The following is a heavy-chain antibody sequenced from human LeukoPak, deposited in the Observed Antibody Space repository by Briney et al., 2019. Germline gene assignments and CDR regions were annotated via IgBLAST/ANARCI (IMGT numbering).Heavy chain of an antibody. CDR2: IRGSGGST. J-gene: IGHJ4*02. D-gene: IGHD6-19*01. CDR3: AGRWLDYFDY. V-gene: IGHV3-23*01. CDR1: GFTFSSYA. Sequence: GGSLRLSCAASGFTFSSYAMSWVRQAPGKGLEWVSAIRGSGGSTYYADSVKGRFTISRDNSKNTLYLQMNSLRAEDTAVYYCAGRWLDYFDYWGQGTLVTVSS.